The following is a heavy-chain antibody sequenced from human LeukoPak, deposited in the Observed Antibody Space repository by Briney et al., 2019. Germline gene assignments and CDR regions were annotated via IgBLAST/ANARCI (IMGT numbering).Heavy chain of an antibody. CDR2: TYYRSKWYN. J-gene: IGHJ6*03. D-gene: IGHD3-9*01. CDR3: ARDLNITISPYYYYYYMDV. Sequence: SQTLSLTCAISGDSVSSNSAAWNWIRQSPSRGLEWLGRTYYRSKWYNDYAVSVKSRITINPDTSKNQFSPQLNSVTPEDTAVYYCARDLNITISPYYYYYYMDVWGKGTTVTISS. V-gene: IGHV6-1*01. CDR1: GDSVSSNSAA.